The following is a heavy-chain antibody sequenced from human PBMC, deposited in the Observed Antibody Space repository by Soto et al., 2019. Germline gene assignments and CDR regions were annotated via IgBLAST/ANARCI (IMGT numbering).Heavy chain of an antibody. J-gene: IGHJ5*02. CDR1: GDSISTYN. CDR2: IYYSGVT. V-gene: IGHV4-59*01. D-gene: IGHD5-12*01. CDR3: SRVAADIASWLDP. Sequence: QGQLQESGPGLVKPSETLSLTCTVSGDSISTYNWGWIRQPPGKGLEWIGCIYYSGVTNYNPSLKSRVNISVDTAKNQLSLKLNSGTAADTAVYYWSRVAADIASWLDPWGQGTLVTVSS.